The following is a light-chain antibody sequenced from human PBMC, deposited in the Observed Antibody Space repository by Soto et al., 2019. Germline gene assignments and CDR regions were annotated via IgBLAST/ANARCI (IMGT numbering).Light chain of an antibody. Sequence: QSALTQPPSASGSPGQSVTISCTGTSSDVGGYNYVSWYQKQPGKAPKLMIFEVSKRPSGVPGRFSGSKSGNTASLTVSGLQAEDEADYFCSSYTGNNNYVVFGGGTKVTVL. J-gene: IGLJ3*02. V-gene: IGLV2-8*01. CDR1: SSDVGGYNY. CDR2: EVS. CDR3: SSYTGNNNYVV.